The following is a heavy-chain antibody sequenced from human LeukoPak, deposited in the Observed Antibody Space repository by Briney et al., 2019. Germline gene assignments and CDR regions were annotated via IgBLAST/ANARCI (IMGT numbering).Heavy chain of an antibody. CDR3: ARADRSWYSWWFDP. V-gene: IGHV4-4*09. D-gene: IGHD6-13*01. J-gene: IGHJ5*02. Sequence: PSETLSLTCTVSGGSISSYYWSWIRQPPGKGLEWIGYIYTSGSTNYNPSLKSRVTISVDTSKNQFSLKLSSVTAADTAVYYCARADRSWYSWWFDPWGQGTLVTVSS. CDR2: IYTSGST. CDR1: GGSISSYY.